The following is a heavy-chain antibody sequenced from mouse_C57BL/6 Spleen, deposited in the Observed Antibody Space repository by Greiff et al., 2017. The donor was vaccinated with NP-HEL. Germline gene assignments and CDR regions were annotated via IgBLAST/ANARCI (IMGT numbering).Heavy chain of an antibody. D-gene: IGHD2-5*01. J-gene: IGHJ3*01. V-gene: IGHV1-52*01. CDR2: IDPSDSET. CDR1: GYTFTSYW. CDR3: ARHYSNYSAWFAY. Sequence: QVQLQQPGAELVRPGSSVKLSCKASGYTFTSYWMHWVKQRPIQGLEWIGNIDPSDSETHYNQKFKDKATLTVDKSSSTAYMQLSSLTSEDSAVYYCARHYSNYSAWFAYWGQGTLVTVSA.